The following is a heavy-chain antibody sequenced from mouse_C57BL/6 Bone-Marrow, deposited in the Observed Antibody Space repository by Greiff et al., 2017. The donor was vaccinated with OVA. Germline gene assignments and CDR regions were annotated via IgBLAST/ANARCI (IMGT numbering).Heavy chain of an antibody. CDR2: INSDGGTN. V-gene: IGHV5-2*01. Sequence: EVNLVESGGGLVQPGESLKLSCESNEYEFPFNDMSWVSKTPEKRLELVGAINSDGGTNYYPDTIEIRFIISRDNTKKTLYLQMIILRSEDTALYYCARLSRVDYWGQGTTLTVSS. CDR3: ARLSRVDY. J-gene: IGHJ2*01. CDR1: EYEFPFND.